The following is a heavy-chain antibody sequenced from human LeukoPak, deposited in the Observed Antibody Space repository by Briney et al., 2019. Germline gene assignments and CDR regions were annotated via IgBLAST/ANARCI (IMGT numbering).Heavy chain of an antibody. D-gene: IGHD6-19*01. CDR2: IIPLFGTG. CDR3: ARGPEIEVAGTTFAAYKWFDP. CDR1: GDTFSNYP. J-gene: IGHJ5*02. V-gene: IGHV1-69*01. Sequence: TVKLSCKTSGDTFSNYPISWVRQAPGQGLEWVGGIIPLFGTGHYSEKLQERVTHTACEFTSTVFLHLRSLNYEDTAVYYCARGPEIEVAGTTFAAYKWFDPWGQGTLLTVSS.